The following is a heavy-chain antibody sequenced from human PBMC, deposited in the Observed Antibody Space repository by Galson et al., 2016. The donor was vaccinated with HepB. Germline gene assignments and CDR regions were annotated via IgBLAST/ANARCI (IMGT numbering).Heavy chain of an antibody. J-gene: IGHJ4*02. CDR1: GFTFNSYA. CDR2: ISENGHAT. D-gene: IGHD1-14*01. CDR3: AKCPPGTRGSLDS. V-gene: IGHV3-23*01. Sequence: SLRLSCAGSGFTFNSYAMNWVRQAPGKGLEWIALISENGHATYYADPVRGRFSIARDNSKNTLYLQMNSLRADETAVYYCAKCPPGTRGSLDSWGQGTLVTVSS.